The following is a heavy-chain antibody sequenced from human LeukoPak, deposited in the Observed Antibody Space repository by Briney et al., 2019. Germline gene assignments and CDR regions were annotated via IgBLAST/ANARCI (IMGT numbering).Heavy chain of an antibody. CDR1: GGTFISYA. Sequence: SVKASCKASGGTFISYAISWVRQAPGQGLEWMGGIIPIFGTANYAQKFQGRVTITADKSTSTAYMELSSLRSEDTAVYYCARDNDYDYVWGSYRYTPQGYWGQGTLVTVSS. CDR2: IIPIFGTA. D-gene: IGHD3-16*02. V-gene: IGHV1-69*06. CDR3: ARDNDYDYVWGSYRYTPQGY. J-gene: IGHJ4*02.